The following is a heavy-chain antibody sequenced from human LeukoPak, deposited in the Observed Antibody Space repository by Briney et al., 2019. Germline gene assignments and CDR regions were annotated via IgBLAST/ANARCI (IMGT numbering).Heavy chain of an antibody. J-gene: IGHJ3*02. V-gene: IGHV1-2*02. CDR2: INPNSGGT. Sequence: ASVKVSCKASGYTFTGYYLHWVRQAPGQGLEWMGWINPNSGGTNYGEKFQGRVTMTRDTSISAAYMELSRLRSDDTAVYYCAKNLPNSLYRTYDAFDIWGQGTMVTVSS. CDR1: GYTFTGYY. CDR3: AKNLPNSLYRTYDAFDI. D-gene: IGHD1-14*01.